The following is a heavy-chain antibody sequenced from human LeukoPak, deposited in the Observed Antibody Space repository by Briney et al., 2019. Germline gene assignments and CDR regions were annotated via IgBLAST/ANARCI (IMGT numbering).Heavy chain of an antibody. CDR2: ITGSSSYI. J-gene: IGHJ3*02. Sequence: GGSLRLSCAASGFTFSSHGMSWVRQAPGKGLEWVSSITGSSSYIYYADSMKGRFTISRDNAKNSLYLQMDSLRAEDTAVYYCARNGGIRLLSDAFDIWGQGTMVTVSS. D-gene: IGHD3-16*01. V-gene: IGHV3-21*01. CDR1: GFTFSSHG. CDR3: ARNGGIRLLSDAFDI.